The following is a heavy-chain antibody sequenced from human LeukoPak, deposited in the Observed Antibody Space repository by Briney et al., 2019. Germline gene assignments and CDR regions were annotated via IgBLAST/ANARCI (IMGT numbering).Heavy chain of an antibody. CDR3: ARGWSYGFDI. Sequence: SGGSLRLSCAASRFPFSSYDINWVRQAPGKGLEWVSYISRSSSIYYADSVKGRFTISRDNAKNSLYLQMNSLRDEDTAVYYCARGWSYGFDIWGQGTMVTVSS. CDR2: ISRSSSI. CDR1: RFPFSSYD. D-gene: IGHD3-3*01. J-gene: IGHJ3*02. V-gene: IGHV3-48*02.